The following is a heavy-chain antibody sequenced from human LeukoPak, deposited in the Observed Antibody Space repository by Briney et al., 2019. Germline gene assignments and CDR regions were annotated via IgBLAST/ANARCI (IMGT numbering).Heavy chain of an antibody. CDR2: VYYNGST. Sequence: SETLSLTCTVSGGSISTSSYYWGWIRQPPGKGLQWIVSVYYNGSTYYNPSLKSRVIISIDTSKNQFSLKLSSVTAADTAVFYCARHKMVRGIGYYYYMNVWGKGTTVTISS. CDR1: GGSISTSSYY. J-gene: IGHJ6*03. D-gene: IGHD3-10*01. V-gene: IGHV4-39*01. CDR3: ARHKMVRGIGYYYYMNV.